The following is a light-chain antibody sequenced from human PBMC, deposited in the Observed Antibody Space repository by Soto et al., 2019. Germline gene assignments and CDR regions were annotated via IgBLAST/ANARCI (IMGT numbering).Light chain of an antibody. CDR1: QSVSSTY. Sequence: EIVLTQSPGTLSLSPGERATLSCRASQSVSSTYLAWYQQKPGQAPRLLIYGASSRATGIPDRFSGSGSGTDFTLTISRLEPEDFAVYYCHQYGSSVPYTFGQGTKLEIK. CDR3: HQYGSSVPYT. V-gene: IGKV3-20*01. J-gene: IGKJ2*01. CDR2: GAS.